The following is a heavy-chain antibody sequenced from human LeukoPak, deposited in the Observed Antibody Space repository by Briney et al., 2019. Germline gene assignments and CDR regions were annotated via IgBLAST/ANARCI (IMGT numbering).Heavy chain of an antibody. V-gene: IGHV3-23*01. D-gene: IGHD6-19*01. CDR3: AISKQWLGPFDD. J-gene: IGHJ4*02. CDR1: GFTFSSYW. CDR2: ISNGGIST. Sequence: GGSLRLSCAASGFTFSSYWMNWVRQAPGKGLEWVSVISNGGISTFYADSVKGRFTISRDNSKYTLYLQMNSLRVEDTAVYYCAISKQWLGPFDDWGQGTLVTVSS.